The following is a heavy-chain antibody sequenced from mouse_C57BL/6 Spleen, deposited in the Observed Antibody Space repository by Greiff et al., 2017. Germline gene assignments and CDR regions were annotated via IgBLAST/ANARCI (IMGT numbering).Heavy chain of an antibody. CDR1: GYTFTSYW. CDR2: IDPSDSYT. J-gene: IGHJ4*01. Sequence: QVQLQQPGAELVKPGASVKLSCKASGYTFTSYWMQWVKQRPGQGLEWIGEIDPSDSYTNSNQKFKGTATLTVDTSSLPASMQIGSLPSEDSAVSYCARGGKMAMDYWGQGTSVTVSS. V-gene: IGHV1-50*01. CDR3: ARGGKMAMDY.